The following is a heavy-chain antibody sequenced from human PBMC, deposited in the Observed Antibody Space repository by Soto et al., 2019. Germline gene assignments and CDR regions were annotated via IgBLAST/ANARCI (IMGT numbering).Heavy chain of an antibody. Sequence: GASVKVSCKASGGTFSSYAISWVRQAPGQGLEWMGGIIPIFGTANYAQKFQGRVTITADESTSTAYMELSSLRSEDTAVYYCARKAYSSSWFDPWGQGTLVTVSS. V-gene: IGHV1-69*13. D-gene: IGHD6-13*01. J-gene: IGHJ5*02. CDR2: IIPIFGTA. CDR3: ARKAYSSSWFDP. CDR1: GGTFSSYA.